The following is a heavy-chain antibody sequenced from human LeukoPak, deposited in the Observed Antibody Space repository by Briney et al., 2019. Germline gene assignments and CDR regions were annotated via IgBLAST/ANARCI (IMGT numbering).Heavy chain of an antibody. CDR3: AREVTPGWFDP. CDR1: GGSISSYY. Sequence: SETLSLTCTVSGGSISSYYWSWIRQPPGKGLEWIGYIYYSGSTNYNPSLKSRVTISVDTSKNQFSLKLSSGTAADTAVYYCAREVTPGWFDPWGQGTLVTVSS. D-gene: IGHD2-21*02. J-gene: IGHJ5*02. CDR2: IYYSGST. V-gene: IGHV4-59*01.